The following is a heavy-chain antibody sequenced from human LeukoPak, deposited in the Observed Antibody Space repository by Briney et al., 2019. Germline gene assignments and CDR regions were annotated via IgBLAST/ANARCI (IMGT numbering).Heavy chain of an antibody. D-gene: IGHD2-2*01. CDR2: ITGSGVNT. CDR1: GFTFSSYA. J-gene: IGHJ4*02. Sequence: GGSLRLSCAASGFTFSSYAMSWVRLAPGKGLEWVSTITGSGVNTYYADSVKGRFTISRDISKNTLYLQMSSLRADDTAVYYCAKDPFAAALYYFDYWGQGALVTVSS. V-gene: IGHV3-23*01. CDR3: AKDPFAAALYYFDY.